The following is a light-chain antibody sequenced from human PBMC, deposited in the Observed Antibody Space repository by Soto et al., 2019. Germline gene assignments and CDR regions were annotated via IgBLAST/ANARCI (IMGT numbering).Light chain of an antibody. V-gene: IGLV1-47*01. J-gene: IGLJ2*01. CDR3: AAWDDSLSGVL. CDR1: SSNIGSNY. Sequence: QSVLTQPPSASGTPGQRVNISCSGSSSNIGSNYVYWYQQLPGTAPKLLISRNNQRPSGVPDRFSGSRSGTSASLAISGLRSEDEADYYCAAWDDSLSGVLFGGGTKLTVL. CDR2: RNN.